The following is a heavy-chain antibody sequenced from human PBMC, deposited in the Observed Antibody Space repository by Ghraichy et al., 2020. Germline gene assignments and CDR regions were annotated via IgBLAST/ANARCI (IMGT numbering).Heavy chain of an antibody. Sequence: GGSLRLSCAASGFTFSNYEMNWVRQAPGKGLEWVSYISSSTIYYADSVKGRFTISRDNANNSLYLQMNSLRAEDTAVYYCARGKLGPFDHWGQGTLVTVSS. J-gene: IGHJ4*02. CDR1: GFTFSNYE. V-gene: IGHV3-48*03. CDR2: ISSSTI. D-gene: IGHD3-10*01. CDR3: ARGKLGPFDH.